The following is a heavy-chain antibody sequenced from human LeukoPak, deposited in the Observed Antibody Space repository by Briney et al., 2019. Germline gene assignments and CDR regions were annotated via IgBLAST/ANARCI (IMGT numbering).Heavy chain of an antibody. CDR1: GYTFSSYA. V-gene: IGHV7-4-1*02. CDR2: INTNTGNP. J-gene: IGHJ6*02. Sequence: ASVNVSCKASGYTFSSYAMNWVRQAPGQGLEWMGWINTNTGNPTYAQGFTGRFVFSLDTSVSTAYLQISSLKAEDTAVYYCARASLLLWFGEHGMGVWGQGTTVTVSS. CDR3: ARASLLLWFGEHGMGV. D-gene: IGHD3-10*01.